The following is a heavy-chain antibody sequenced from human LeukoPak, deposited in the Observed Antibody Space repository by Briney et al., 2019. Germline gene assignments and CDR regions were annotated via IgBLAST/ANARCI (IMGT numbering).Heavy chain of an antibody. CDR1: GGTFSSYA. Sequence: SVKVSCKASGGTFSSYAISWVRQAPGQGLEWMGGIIPIFGTANYAQKFQGRVTITADEYTSTAYMELSSLRSEDTAVYYCAMGLGYCSGGSCYYNWFDPWGQGTLVTVSS. D-gene: IGHD2-15*01. V-gene: IGHV1-69*13. CDR3: AMGLGYCSGGSCYYNWFDP. J-gene: IGHJ5*02. CDR2: IIPIFGTA.